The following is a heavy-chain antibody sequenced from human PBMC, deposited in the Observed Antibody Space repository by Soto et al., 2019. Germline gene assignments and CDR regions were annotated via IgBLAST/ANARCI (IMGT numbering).Heavy chain of an antibody. CDR1: GFSLSTSGVG. CDR2: IYWDDDK. Sequence: QITLKESGPTLVNPTQPLTLTCTFSGFSLSTSGVGVGWIRQPPGKALEWLALIYWDDDKRYSPSLKSRLTITKDTSKNQVVLTTTNMEPVDTATYYCAQLEWRGELPLDAFDIWGQGTMVTVSS. J-gene: IGHJ3*02. D-gene: IGHD1-7*01. CDR3: AQLEWRGELPLDAFDI. V-gene: IGHV2-5*02.